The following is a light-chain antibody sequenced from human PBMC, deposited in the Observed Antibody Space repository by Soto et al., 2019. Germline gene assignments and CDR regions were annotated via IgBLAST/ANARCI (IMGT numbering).Light chain of an antibody. J-gene: IGKJ2*01. CDR2: GAS. CDR1: QSVSSSY. CDR3: QQYGGSSYT. Sequence: EVVLTQSPGTLSLSPGERATLSCRASQSVSSSYLAWYQLRPGQPPRLLIYGASKRASAIPHRFSGSGSGTDFTLTISRLEPEDFGVYYCQQYGGSSYTFGQGTKLEIK. V-gene: IGKV3-20*01.